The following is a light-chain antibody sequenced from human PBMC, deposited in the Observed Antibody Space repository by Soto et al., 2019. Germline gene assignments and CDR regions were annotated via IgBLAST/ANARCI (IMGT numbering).Light chain of an antibody. Sequence: QSALTQPPSASGSPGQSVTISCTGNSSDVGGYNSVSWYQHHPGKAPKLMIYEVSKRPSGVPDRFSGSKSANTASLTVSGLQAEDEADYYCSSYAGSNNYVFGTGTKLTVL. CDR3: SSYAGSNNYV. CDR2: EVS. CDR1: SSDVGGYNS. J-gene: IGLJ1*01. V-gene: IGLV2-8*01.